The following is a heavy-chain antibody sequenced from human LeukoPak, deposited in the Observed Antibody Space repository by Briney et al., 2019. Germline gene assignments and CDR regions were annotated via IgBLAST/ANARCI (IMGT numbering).Heavy chain of an antibody. CDR2: IYHSGRT. CDR3: AREAVAATGRGLDY. D-gene: IGHD6-19*01. V-gene: IGHV4-38-2*02. Sequence: SETLSLTCTVSGGSISSYYWSWIRQPPGKGLEWIGSIYHSGRTFYNPSLKSRVTISVDTSKNQFSLKLTSVTAADTAVYYCAREAVAATGRGLDYWGQGTLVTVSS. CDR1: GGSISSYY. J-gene: IGHJ4*02.